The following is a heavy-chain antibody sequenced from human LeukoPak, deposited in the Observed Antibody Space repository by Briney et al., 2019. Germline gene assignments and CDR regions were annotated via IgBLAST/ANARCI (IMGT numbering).Heavy chain of an antibody. CDR1: GFTFSGSA. CDR3: ARGNYYDSSGYLYYYYYYMDV. CDR2: IRSKANSYAT. Sequence: GGSLKLSCAASGFTFSGSAMHWVRQASGKGLEWVGRIRSKANSYATAYAASVKGRFTISRDDSKNTAYLQMNSLKTEDTAVYYCARGNYYDSSGYLYYYYYYMDVWGKGTTVTVSS. J-gene: IGHJ6*03. D-gene: IGHD3-22*01. V-gene: IGHV3-73*01.